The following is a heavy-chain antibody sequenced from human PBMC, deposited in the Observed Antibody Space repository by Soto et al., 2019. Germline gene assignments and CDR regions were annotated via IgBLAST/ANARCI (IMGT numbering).Heavy chain of an antibody. Sequence: QVQLVQSGTEVKKPGSAVKVSCKASGGTFSSYAISWVRQAPGQGLEWMGGIIPIFGTANYAQKYQGRVTITADESTSTAYREPRSGRTENTADHYFTRGEAALGYDGYHGIGVWGQGTPVTVSS. D-gene: IGHD5-18*01. J-gene: IGHJ6*02. CDR2: IIPIFGTA. CDR3: TRGEAALGYDGYHGIGV. V-gene: IGHV1-69*01. CDR1: GGTFSSYA.